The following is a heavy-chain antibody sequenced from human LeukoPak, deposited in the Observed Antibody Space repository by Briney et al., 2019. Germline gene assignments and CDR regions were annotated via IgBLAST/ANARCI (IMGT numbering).Heavy chain of an antibody. CDR3: ARGRKYYYYYMDV. CDR1: GGSISSSRYY. J-gene: IGHJ6*03. Sequence: SETLSLTCTVSGGSISSSRYYWGWIRQPPGKGLEWIGEINHSGSTNYNPSLKSRVTISVDTSKNQFSLKLSSVTAADTAVYYCARGRKYYYYYMDVWGKGTTVTVSS. V-gene: IGHV4-39*07. CDR2: INHSGST.